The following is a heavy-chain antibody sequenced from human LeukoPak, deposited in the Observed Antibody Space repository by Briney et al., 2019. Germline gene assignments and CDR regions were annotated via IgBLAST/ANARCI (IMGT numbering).Heavy chain of an antibody. CDR2: ISSSSSYI. J-gene: IGHJ6*03. CDR3: ARAAVAGMYYMDV. Sequence: KPGGSLRLSCAASGFTFSSYSMNWVRQAPGKGLEWVSSISSSSSYIYYADSVKGRFTISRDNAKNSLYLQMNSLRAEDTAVYYCARAAVAGMYYMDVWGKGTTVTVSS. D-gene: IGHD6-19*01. V-gene: IGHV3-21*01. CDR1: GFTFSSYS.